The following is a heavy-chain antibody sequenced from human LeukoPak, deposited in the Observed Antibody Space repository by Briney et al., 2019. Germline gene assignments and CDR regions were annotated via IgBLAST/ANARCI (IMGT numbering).Heavy chain of an antibody. Sequence: GGSLRLSCAASGFTFSSCEMNWVRRAPGKGLEWVSSIGSSGSTIYYADSVKGRFTISRDNAKNSLYLQMSTLRAEDTAVYFCARGDYFDTSGFRGGYYYYGMDVWGQGTTVTVSS. CDR1: GFTFSSCE. J-gene: IGHJ6*02. D-gene: IGHD3-22*01. CDR3: ARGDYFDTSGFRGGYYYYGMDV. V-gene: IGHV3-48*03. CDR2: IGSSGSTI.